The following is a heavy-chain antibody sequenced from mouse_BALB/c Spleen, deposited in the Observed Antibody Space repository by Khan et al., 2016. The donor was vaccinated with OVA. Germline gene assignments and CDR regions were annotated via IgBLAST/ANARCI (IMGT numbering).Heavy chain of an antibody. CDR3: ARRNYFGYTFAY. V-gene: IGHV1-77*01. D-gene: IGHD1-2*01. J-gene: IGHJ3*01. CDR1: GYTFTDYY. CDR2: ISPGSGDT. Sequence: VQLQESGAELARPGASVKLSCKASGYTFTDYYINWVKQRTGQGLEWIGEISPGSGDTYYNEKFKGKATLTADKSSSTVYMQLSRLTAEASAVYFCARRNYFGYTFAYWGQGTLGTVAA.